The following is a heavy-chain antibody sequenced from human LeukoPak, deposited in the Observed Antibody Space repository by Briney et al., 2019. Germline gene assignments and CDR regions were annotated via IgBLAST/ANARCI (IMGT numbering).Heavy chain of an antibody. Sequence: QSGGSLRLSCAASGFTFSSYAMSWVRQAPGKGLEWVSAISGSGGSTYYADSVKGRFTISRDNSKNTLYLQMNSLRAEDTAVYYCAKVYSSSWARDPNFDYWGQGTLVTVSS. CDR2: ISGSGGST. J-gene: IGHJ4*02. CDR1: GFTFSSYA. V-gene: IGHV3-23*01. D-gene: IGHD6-13*01. CDR3: AKVYSSSWARDPNFDY.